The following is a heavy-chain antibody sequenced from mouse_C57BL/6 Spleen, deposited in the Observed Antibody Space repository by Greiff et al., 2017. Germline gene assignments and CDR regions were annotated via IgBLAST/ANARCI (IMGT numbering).Heavy chain of an antibody. V-gene: IGHV1-53*01. J-gene: IGHJ4*01. CDR2: INPSNGGT. Sequence: VQLQQPGTELVKPGASVKLSCKASGYTFTSYWMHWVKQRPGQGLEWIGNINPSNGGTNYNEKFKSKATLTVDKSSSTAYMQLSILTSEDSAVYYCARSGWLLPYAMDYWGQGTSVTVST. CDR1: GYTFTSYW. D-gene: IGHD2-3*01. CDR3: ARSGWLLPYAMDY.